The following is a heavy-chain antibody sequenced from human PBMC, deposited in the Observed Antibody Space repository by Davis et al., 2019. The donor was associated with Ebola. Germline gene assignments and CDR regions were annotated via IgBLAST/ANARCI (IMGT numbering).Heavy chain of an antibody. Sequence: GESLKISCKGSGYSFTSYWISWVRQMPGKGLEWMGRIDPSDSYTNYSPSFQGHVTISADKSISTAYLQWSSLKASDTAMYYCAFGIQLWTRETHFDYWGQGTLVTVSS. CDR1: GYSFTSYW. CDR2: IDPSDSYT. V-gene: IGHV5-10-1*01. J-gene: IGHJ4*02. CDR3: AFGIQLWTRETHFDY. D-gene: IGHD5-18*01.